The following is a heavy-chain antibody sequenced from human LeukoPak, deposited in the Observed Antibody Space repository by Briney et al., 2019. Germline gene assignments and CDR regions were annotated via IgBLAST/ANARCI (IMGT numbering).Heavy chain of an antibody. CDR2: ISGSGGST. Sequence: GGSLRLSCAASGFTFSSYAMSWVRQAPGKGLEWVSAISGSGGSTYYADSVKGRFTISRDNSKNTLYLQMNSLRAEDTAVYYCAKDSLGGHCSSTSCYQPPMAVHDAFDIWGQGTMVTVSS. CDR3: AKDSLGGHCSSTSCYQPPMAVHDAFDI. V-gene: IGHV3-23*01. J-gene: IGHJ3*02. D-gene: IGHD2-2*01. CDR1: GFTFSSYA.